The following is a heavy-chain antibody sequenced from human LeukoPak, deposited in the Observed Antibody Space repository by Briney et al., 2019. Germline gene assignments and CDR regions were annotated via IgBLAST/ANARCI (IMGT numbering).Heavy chain of an antibody. Sequence: GASVKVSCKASGYTFTGYYMHWVRQAPGQGLEWMGWINPNSGGTNYAQKFQGRVTMTRDTSISTAYMELSRLRSDDTAVYYCARLELITFGGVPPDYWGQGTLVTVSS. CDR1: GYTFTGYY. CDR2: INPNSGGT. J-gene: IGHJ4*02. D-gene: IGHD3-16*01. CDR3: ARLELITFGGVPPDY. V-gene: IGHV1-2*02.